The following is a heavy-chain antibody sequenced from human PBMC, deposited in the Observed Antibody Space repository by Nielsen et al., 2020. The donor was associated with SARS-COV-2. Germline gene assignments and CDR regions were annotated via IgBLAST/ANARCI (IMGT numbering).Heavy chain of an antibody. D-gene: IGHD6-25*01. CDR1: GFTFSSLG. V-gene: IGHV3-33*07. Sequence: GESLKISCAASGFTFSSLGMFWVRQAPGKGLEWLAVIWYDGSEIYYADSVNGRFTISRDTSKNTLYLQMNSLRVEDTAVYYCTRAPYSSGDFDFWGQGTLVTVSS. CDR2: IWYDGSEI. J-gene: IGHJ4*02. CDR3: TRAPYSSGDFDF.